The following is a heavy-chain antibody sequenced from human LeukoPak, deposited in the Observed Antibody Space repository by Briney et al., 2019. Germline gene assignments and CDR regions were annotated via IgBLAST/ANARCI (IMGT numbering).Heavy chain of an antibody. V-gene: IGHV3-74*01. CDR2: INSDGSST. CDR1: GFTFSTYA. CDR3: VYGGNSTCFDI. Sequence: GGSLRLSCAASGFTFSTYAMSWVRQAPGKGLVWVSRINSDGSSTTYADSVKGRFTISRDNAKNTLYLHMNGLRADDTAVYYCVYGGNSTCFDIWGQGTMVTVSS. D-gene: IGHD4-23*01. J-gene: IGHJ3*02.